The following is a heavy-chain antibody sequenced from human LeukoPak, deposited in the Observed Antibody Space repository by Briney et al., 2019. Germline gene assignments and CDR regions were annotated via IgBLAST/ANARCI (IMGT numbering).Heavy chain of an antibody. CDR1: GGSISSSSYY. CDR3: ARLAWYSGSYSRRDRRFLVDY. CDR2: IYYSGST. J-gene: IGHJ4*02. D-gene: IGHD1-26*01. V-gene: IGHV4-39*01. Sequence: SETLPLTCTVSGGSISSSSYYWGWIRQPPGKGLEWIGSIYYSGSTYYNPSLKSRVTISVDTSKNQFSLKLSSVTAADTAVYYCARLAWYSGSYSRRDRRFLVDYWGQGTLVTVSS.